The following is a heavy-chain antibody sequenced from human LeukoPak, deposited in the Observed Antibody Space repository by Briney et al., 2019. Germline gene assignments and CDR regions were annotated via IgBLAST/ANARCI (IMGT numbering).Heavy chain of an antibody. J-gene: IGHJ4*02. Sequence: ASVNVSCKDSGYTFTGYYMHWVRQAPGQGLEWMGWIDPNSGGTNYAQKFQGRVTMTRDTSISTADVELSRLRSDDTAVYYCARPLYSSGWRTLFDYWGQGTLVTASS. V-gene: IGHV1-2*02. CDR1: GYTFTGYY. CDR3: ARPLYSSGWRTLFDY. CDR2: IDPNSGGT. D-gene: IGHD6-19*01.